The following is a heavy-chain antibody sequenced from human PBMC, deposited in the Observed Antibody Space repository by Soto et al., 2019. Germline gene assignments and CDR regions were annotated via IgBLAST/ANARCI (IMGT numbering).Heavy chain of an antibody. D-gene: IGHD2-2*01. CDR3: ARVPDY. CDR1: GGSVISGSFY. J-gene: IGHJ4*02. V-gene: IGHV4-30-2*01. Sequence: PSETLSLTCTVSGGSVISGSFYWSWIRQPPGKGLEWIGYMYHSGSTYYNPSLKSRVTISIDRSKNQFSLKLSSVTAADTAVYYCARVPDYWGQGILVTSPQ. CDR2: MYHSGST.